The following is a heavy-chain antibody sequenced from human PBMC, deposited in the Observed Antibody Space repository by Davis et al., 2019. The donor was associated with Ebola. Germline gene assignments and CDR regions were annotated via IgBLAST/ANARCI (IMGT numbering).Heavy chain of an antibody. CDR2: INHSGST. Sequence: SETLSLTCAVYGGSFSGYYWSWIRQPPGKGLEWIGEINHSGSTNYNPSLKSRVTISVDTSKNQFSLKLSSVTAADTAVYYCARVGATRHDAFDIWGQGTMVTVSS. CDR3: ARVGATRHDAFDI. D-gene: IGHD1-26*01. J-gene: IGHJ3*02. V-gene: IGHV4-34*01. CDR1: GGSFSGYY.